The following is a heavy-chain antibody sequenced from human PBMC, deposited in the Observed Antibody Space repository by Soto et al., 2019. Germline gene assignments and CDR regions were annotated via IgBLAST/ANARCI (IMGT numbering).Heavy chain of an antibody. V-gene: IGHV1-69*13. Sequence: SVKVSCKASGYTFTSYYMHWVRQAPGQGLEWMGGIIPIPGTANYAQKFQGRVTIAADESTSTAYMKLSSLRSEDTAVYYCARSQGSSTSLEIYYYYYYGMDVWGQGTTVTVSS. CDR3: ARSQGSSTSLEIYYYYYYGMDV. J-gene: IGHJ6*02. CDR1: GYTFTSYY. CDR2: IIPIPGTA. D-gene: IGHD2-2*01.